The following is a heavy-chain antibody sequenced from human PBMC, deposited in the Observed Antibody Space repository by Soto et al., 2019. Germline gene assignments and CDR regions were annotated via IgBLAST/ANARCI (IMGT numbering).Heavy chain of an antibody. D-gene: IGHD3-3*01. J-gene: IGHJ6*02. CDR1: GYSISSGYL. Sequence: PSETLSLTCGVSGYSISSGYLWVWIWQPPGKGLEWMGSIYYTGSTYYNPSLLTRITISVDTSKNQFSLKLSSVTAADTALYYCAREYYDFWSGEYHNGMDVWGPGTTVTVSS. CDR3: AREYYDFWSGEYHNGMDV. CDR2: IYYTGST. V-gene: IGHV4-38-2*02.